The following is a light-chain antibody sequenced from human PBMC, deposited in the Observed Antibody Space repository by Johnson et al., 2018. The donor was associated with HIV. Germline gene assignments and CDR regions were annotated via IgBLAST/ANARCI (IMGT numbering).Light chain of an antibody. CDR2: DTI. J-gene: IGLJ1*01. Sequence: QSVLTQPPSVSAAPGQKVTISCSGSSSNIGNNYVSWYQQFPGTAPKLLIYDTIKRHSGIPDRFSGSKSGTSATLGITGLQTGDEAEYYCGTWDSSLSAPFVFGTGTKVTVL. V-gene: IGLV1-51*01. CDR3: GTWDSSLSAPFV. CDR1: SSNIGNNY.